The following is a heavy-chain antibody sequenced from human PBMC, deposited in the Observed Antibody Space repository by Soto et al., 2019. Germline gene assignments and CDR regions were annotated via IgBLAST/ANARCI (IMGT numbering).Heavy chain of an antibody. D-gene: IGHD6-19*01. J-gene: IGHJ4*02. CDR2: INPYNGNT. Sequence: VQLVQSGAEVKKPGASVKVSCKASGYTFTTYGISWVRQAPGQGLEWMGWINPYNGNTNYAQKLQGRVTMTTDTSTSTAYMERRSLRSADTAVYYCAREQWLVPFDYWGQGTLVTVSS. V-gene: IGHV1-18*01. CDR1: GYTFTTYG. CDR3: AREQWLVPFDY.